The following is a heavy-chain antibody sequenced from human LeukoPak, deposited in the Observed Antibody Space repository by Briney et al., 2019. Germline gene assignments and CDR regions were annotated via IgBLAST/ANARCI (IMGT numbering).Heavy chain of an antibody. Sequence: AAVKLSCKASAYTVTSYDINWVRQPTGQVLEWMGWMNPNSGNTGYAQKFQGRVTMTRSTSISTAYMELSSLRSEDTAVYYCARGKKLYGSGSYNYWGQGTLVTVSS. D-gene: IGHD3-10*01. CDR1: AYTVTSYD. V-gene: IGHV1-8*01. CDR2: MNPNSGNT. CDR3: ARGKKLYGSGSYNY. J-gene: IGHJ4*02.